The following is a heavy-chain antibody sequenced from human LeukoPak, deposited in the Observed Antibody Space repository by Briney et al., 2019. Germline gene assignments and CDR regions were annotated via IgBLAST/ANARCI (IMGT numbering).Heavy chain of an antibody. V-gene: IGHV4-4*07. D-gene: IGHD1-26*01. Sequence: SETLSLTCTVSGGSISSYYWSWIRQPAGKGLEWIGRIYTSGSTNYNPSLKSRVTMSVDTSKNQSSLKLSSVTAADTAVYYCARVSGSTYYYYYGMDVWGQGTTVTVSS. CDR2: IYTSGST. J-gene: IGHJ6*02. CDR3: ARVSGSTYYYYYGMDV. CDR1: GGSISSYY.